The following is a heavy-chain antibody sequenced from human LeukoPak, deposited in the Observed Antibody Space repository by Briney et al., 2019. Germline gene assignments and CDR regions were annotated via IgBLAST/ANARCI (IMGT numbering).Heavy chain of an antibody. CDR3: AGRFSSSWAHAY. Sequence: GSLRLSCAASGFTVTSNYMSWVRQAPGKGLEWVSSIYSDGRTFYADSVKGRFTTSRDNSKNTLSLQFNSLRVEDTAVYYCAGRFSSSWAHAYWGQGTLVTVSS. V-gene: IGHV3-53*01. D-gene: IGHD6-13*01. CDR2: IYSDGRT. J-gene: IGHJ4*02. CDR1: GFTVTSNY.